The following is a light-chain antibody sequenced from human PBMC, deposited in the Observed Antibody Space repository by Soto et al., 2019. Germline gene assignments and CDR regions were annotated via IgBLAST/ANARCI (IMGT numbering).Light chain of an antibody. Sequence: EIVLTQSPGTLSLSPGERATLSCRASQSVSSSYLGWYQQKAGQTPRLLIYGASSRATGIPDRFSGSGSGTEFTLNISRLEPEDFAVYYCQQYASPPWTFGQGTKVEIK. V-gene: IGKV3-20*01. CDR1: QSVSSSY. CDR2: GAS. J-gene: IGKJ1*01. CDR3: QQYASPPWT.